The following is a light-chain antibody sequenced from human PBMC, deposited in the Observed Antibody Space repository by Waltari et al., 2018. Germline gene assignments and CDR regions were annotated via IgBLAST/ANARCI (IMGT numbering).Light chain of an antibody. CDR3: QHYVRLPAT. J-gene: IGKJ1*01. CDR1: QSVSRA. V-gene: IGKV3-20*01. Sequence: EIVLTQSPGTLSLSPGERATSSCRASQSVSRALAWYQQKPGQAPRLLIYGTSNRATGIPDRFSGSGSGTDFSLTISRLEPEDVAVYFCQHYVRLPATFGQGTKVEIK. CDR2: GTS.